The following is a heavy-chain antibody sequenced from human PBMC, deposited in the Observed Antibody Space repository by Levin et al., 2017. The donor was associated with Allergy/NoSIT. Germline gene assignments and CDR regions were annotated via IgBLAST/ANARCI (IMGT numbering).Heavy chain of an antibody. J-gene: IGHJ4*02. V-gene: IGHV3-30*18. CDR2: ISYDGSNK. D-gene: IGHD2-2*01. CDR3: AKDALPAAMGFDY. Sequence: GGSLRLSCAASGFTFSSYGMHWVRQAPGKGLEWVAVISYDGSNKYYADSVKGRFTISRDNSKNTLYLQMNSLRAEDTAVYYCAKDALPAAMGFDYWGQGTLVTVSS. CDR1: GFTFSSYG.